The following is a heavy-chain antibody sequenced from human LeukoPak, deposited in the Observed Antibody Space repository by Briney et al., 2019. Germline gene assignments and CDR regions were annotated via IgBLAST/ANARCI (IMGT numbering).Heavy chain of an antibody. J-gene: IGHJ4*02. CDR3: TCGYYSRGDY. V-gene: IGHV4-39*01. CDR1: GGSVSSSSYY. D-gene: IGHD3-22*01. Sequence: SETLSLTCTVSGGSVSSSSYYWGWIHQPPGKGLEWIGTIYYSGSTYYNPSLKSRVTISIDTSKNQFSLKLSSVTAADTAVYYCTCGYYSRGDYWGQGTLVTVSS. CDR2: IYYSGST.